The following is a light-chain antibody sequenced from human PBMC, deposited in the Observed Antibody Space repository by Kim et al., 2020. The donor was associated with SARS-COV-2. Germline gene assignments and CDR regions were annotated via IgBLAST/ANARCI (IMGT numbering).Light chain of an antibody. CDR1: SLRRYY. V-gene: IGLV3-19*02. CDR2: GKN. J-gene: IGLJ3*02. Sequence: ALGQTGSIAGQGDSLRRYYASWYHQRPGQAPVTVIYGKNNRPSGIPDRFSGSSSGNTASLTIAGAQAEDEADYYCSSWDSTINNWVFGGGTQLTVL. CDR3: SSWDSTINNWV.